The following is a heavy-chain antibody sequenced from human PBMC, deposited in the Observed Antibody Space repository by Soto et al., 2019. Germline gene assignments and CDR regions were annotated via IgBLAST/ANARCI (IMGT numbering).Heavy chain of an antibody. CDR2: IYTTGTT. V-gene: IGHV4-31*02. Sequence: SETLSLTCSVSGDSMSTGGYYWTWIRQHPGKGLEWIGHIYTTGTTYYSPSLKSQVTMSIDKSSNRFSLNLNSVTAADTAVYYCSRGRGSTPLRDWGPGALVTVSS. J-gene: IGHJ4*02. CDR1: GDSMSTGGYY. D-gene: IGHD6-13*01. CDR3: SRGRGSTPLRD.